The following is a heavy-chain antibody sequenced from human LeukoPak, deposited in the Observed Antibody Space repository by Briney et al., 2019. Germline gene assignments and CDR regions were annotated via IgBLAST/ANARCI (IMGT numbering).Heavy chain of an antibody. V-gene: IGHV3-7*01. CDR1: GFTFSSYG. D-gene: IGHD1-14*01. J-gene: IGHJ4*02. CDR2: MKPDGSES. CDR3: ARDRGRNSFDY. Sequence: GGSLRLSCAASGFTFSSYGMHWVRQAPGKGLEWAASMKPDGSESWYVDSVKGRFTISRDNSKNSLYLQLTSLRAEDTALYYCARDRGRNSFDYWGQGTLVSVSS.